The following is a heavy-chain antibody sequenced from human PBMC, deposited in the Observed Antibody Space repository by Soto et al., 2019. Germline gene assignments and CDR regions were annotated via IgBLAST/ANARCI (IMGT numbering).Heavy chain of an antibody. CDR3: AHSAGLQGNWNGGSFEF. J-gene: IGHJ4*02. V-gene: IGHV2-5*02. D-gene: IGHD1-1*01. CDR2: IYWDDDK. Sequence: QITLKESGPTRVKPTQTLTLTCTFSGFSLSTSGVGVGWLRQPPGKALERLALIYWDDDKRYSPSLKSRLTITKETSKTPVVLTLTNVDTVDTATYYGAHSAGLQGNWNGGSFEFWGQGALVTVSS. CDR1: GFSLSTSGVG.